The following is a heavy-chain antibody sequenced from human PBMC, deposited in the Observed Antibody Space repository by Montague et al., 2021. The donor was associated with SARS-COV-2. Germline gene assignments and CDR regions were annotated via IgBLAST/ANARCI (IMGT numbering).Heavy chain of an antibody. CDR2: IDYSGST. D-gene: IGHD6-19*01. J-gene: IGHJ4*02. V-gene: IGHV4-59*01. CDR1: GGSLKNYY. CDR3: ARIHSSGWAYFFDY. Sequence: SETLSLTCSVSGGSLKNYYWSWIRQPPGKELEWMGYIDYSGSTNYNPSLRSRLTLSVDTSSNQFSLKLNSLTSADTAVYYCARIHSSGWAYFFDYWGQGTLVSVSS.